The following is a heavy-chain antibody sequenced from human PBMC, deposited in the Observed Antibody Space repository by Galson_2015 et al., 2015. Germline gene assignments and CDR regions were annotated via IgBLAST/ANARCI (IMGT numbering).Heavy chain of an antibody. J-gene: IGHJ1*01. CDR3: ARDTSGWYPEYFHY. Sequence: SLRLSCAASGFTFNIFPMNWVRQAPGKGPEWVAVISYDGSNKLYADSVKGRLTISRDNSKNTVYLQVGSLRVVDTAVYYCARDTSGWYPEYFHYWGQGNLVIVSS. CDR2: ISYDGSNK. D-gene: IGHD6-19*01. CDR1: GFTFNIFP. V-gene: IGHV3-30*15.